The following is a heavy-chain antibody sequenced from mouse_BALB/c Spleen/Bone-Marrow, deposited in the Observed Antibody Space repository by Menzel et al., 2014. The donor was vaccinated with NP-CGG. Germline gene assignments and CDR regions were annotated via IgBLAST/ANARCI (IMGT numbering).Heavy chain of an antibody. Sequence: VQLQQSGAELVKPGASVKLSCKTSGNNLTSYWIQWEKQRPGQGHGRIGEIFPGTGTTYYNEKFKGTATLTIDTSSSTAYMQFSTLTSKDSAVYFCASRDSSGYVPDYWGQGTSLTVSS. V-gene: IGHV1S132*01. D-gene: IGHD3-2*01. CDR3: ASRDSSGYVPDY. CDR2: IFPGTGTT. J-gene: IGHJ2*02. CDR1: GNNLTSYW.